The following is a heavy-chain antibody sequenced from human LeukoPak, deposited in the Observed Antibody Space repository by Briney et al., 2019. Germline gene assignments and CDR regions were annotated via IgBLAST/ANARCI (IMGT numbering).Heavy chain of an antibody. CDR3: ARNRLNIDY. Sequence: GGSVRLSCAGSGFTFSSHWMSWVRQAPGKGLEWVANIKEDGSEKYYVDSVKGRFTISRDNAKNSLYLQMNSLRAEDTAVYYCARNRLNIDYWGQGTLVTVSS. CDR2: IKEDGSEK. V-gene: IGHV3-7*01. D-gene: IGHD1-14*01. CDR1: GFTFSSHW. J-gene: IGHJ4*02.